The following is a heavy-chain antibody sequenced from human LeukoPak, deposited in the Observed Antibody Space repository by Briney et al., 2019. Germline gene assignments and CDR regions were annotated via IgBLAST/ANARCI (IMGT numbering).Heavy chain of an antibody. CDR3: ARPPRSGVFGFDP. D-gene: IGHD3-10*01. J-gene: IGHJ5*02. CDR1: GFTFSSYA. Sequence: GSLRLSCAASGFTFSSYAMSWVRPAPGKGLQWVSYISGSGRTIYYADSVKGRFTISRDNAKNSLYLQMNSLRAEDTAVYYCARPPRSGVFGFDPWGQGTLVTVSS. CDR2: ISGSGRTI. V-gene: IGHV3-48*04.